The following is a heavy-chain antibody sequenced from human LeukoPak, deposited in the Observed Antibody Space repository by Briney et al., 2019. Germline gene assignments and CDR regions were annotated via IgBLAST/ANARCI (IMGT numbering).Heavy chain of an antibody. D-gene: IGHD5-24*01. CDR2: IYSGGST. V-gene: IGHV3-53*05. CDR3: ARAGDGYNYGKLSD. J-gene: IGHJ4*02. Sequence: GRSLRLSCTASGFTVSSNYMSWVRQAPGKGLGLVSVIYSGGSTYYADSVKGRFTISKDNSKNTLYLQMNSLRAEDTAVYYCARAGDGYNYGKLSDWGQGTLVTVSS. CDR1: GFTVSSNY.